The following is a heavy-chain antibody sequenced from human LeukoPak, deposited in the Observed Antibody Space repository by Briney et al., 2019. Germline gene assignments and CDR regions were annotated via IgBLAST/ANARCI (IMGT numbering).Heavy chain of an antibody. CDR1: GGSFSGYY. Sequence: SETLSLTCAVYGGSFSGYYWSWIRQPPGKGLEWIGEINHSGSTNYNPSLKSRVTISVDTSKNQFSLKLSSVTAADTAVYYCARVPGFGGGYFDYWGQGTQVTVSS. J-gene: IGHJ4*02. V-gene: IGHV4-34*01. CDR3: ARVPGFGGGYFDY. D-gene: IGHD3-10*01. CDR2: INHSGST.